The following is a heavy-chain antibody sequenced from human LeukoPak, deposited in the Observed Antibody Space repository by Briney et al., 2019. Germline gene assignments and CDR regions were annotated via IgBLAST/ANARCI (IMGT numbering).Heavy chain of an antibody. CDR1: GFTFSSYG. V-gene: IGHV3-30*03. J-gene: IGHJ3*01. CDR2: TSYDGSNR. Sequence: PGGSLRLSCAASGFTFSSYGMHWVRQAPGKGLEWVAATSYDGSNRHYADSVKGRFTSSRDNSKNTLYLQINSLRDEDTAVYYCARGHPIGHYAFDFWGQGTLVTVSS. CDR3: ARGHPIGHYAFDF. D-gene: IGHD5-24*01.